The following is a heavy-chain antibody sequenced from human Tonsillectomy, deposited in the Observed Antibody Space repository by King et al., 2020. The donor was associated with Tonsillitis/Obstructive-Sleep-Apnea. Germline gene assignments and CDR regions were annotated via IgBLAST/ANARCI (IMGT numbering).Heavy chain of an antibody. CDR1: GGSISYYH. J-gene: IGHJ6*03. D-gene: IGHD4-11*01. CDR2: IYYSGST. Sequence: VQLQESGPGLVKPSETLSLTCTVSGGSISYYHWSWIRQPPGKGLQWIGYIYYSGSTNYNPSLKSRVTISVDTSKNQFSMELSSVTAADTAVYYCARVELQYPVPLYYYMDVWGKGTTVTVSS. CDR3: ARVELQYPVPLYYYMDV. V-gene: IGHV4-59*01.